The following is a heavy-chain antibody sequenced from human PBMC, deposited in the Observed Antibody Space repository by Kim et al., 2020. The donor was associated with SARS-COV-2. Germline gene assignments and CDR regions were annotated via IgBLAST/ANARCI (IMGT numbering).Heavy chain of an antibody. J-gene: IGHJ6*02. CDR1: GDSVSSNSAA. Sequence: SQTLSLTCAISGDSVSSNSAAWNWIRQSPSRGLEWLGRTYYRSKWYNDYAVSVKSRITINPDTSKNQFSLQLNSVTPEDTAVYYCARHSGWYEGDYYYYYGMDVWGQGTTVTVSS. CDR3: ARHSGWYEGDYYYYYGMDV. V-gene: IGHV6-1*01. D-gene: IGHD6-19*01. CDR2: TYYRSKWYN.